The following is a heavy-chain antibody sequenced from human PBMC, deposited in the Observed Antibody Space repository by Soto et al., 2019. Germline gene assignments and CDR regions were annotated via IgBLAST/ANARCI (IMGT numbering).Heavy chain of an antibody. V-gene: IGHV3-30*18. CDR2: ISFDGSNK. CDR1: GFTFSSYG. J-gene: IGHJ6*02. Sequence: HVPLVESGGGVVQPGRSLRLSCAASGFTFSSYGMHWVRQAPGKGLEWVAIISFDGSNKYYADSVKGRFTISRDNSKNTLYLQMNSLRAEDTAVYYCAKTHYGMDVWGQGTTVTVSS. CDR3: AKTHYGMDV.